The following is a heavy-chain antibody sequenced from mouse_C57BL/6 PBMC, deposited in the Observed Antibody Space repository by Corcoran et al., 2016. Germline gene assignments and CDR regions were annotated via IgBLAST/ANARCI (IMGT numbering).Heavy chain of an antibody. J-gene: IGHJ1*03. V-gene: IGHV9-3*01. CDR1: GYTFTTYG. CDR3: ARDSNWYVDV. Sequence: QIQLVQSGPELKKPGETVKISCKASGYTFTTYGMSWVRQAPGKGLKWMAWINTYSGVPTYADDFKGRFAFSLETSASTAYLQINNLKNEDTATYFCARDSNWYVDVWGTGTTVTVSS. D-gene: IGHD2-5*01. CDR2: INTYSGVP.